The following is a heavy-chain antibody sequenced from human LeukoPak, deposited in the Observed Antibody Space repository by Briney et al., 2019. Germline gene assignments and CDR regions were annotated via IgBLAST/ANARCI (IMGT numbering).Heavy chain of an antibody. D-gene: IGHD3-10*01. V-gene: IGHV3-23*01. Sequence: GGSLRLSCAASGFTFSSYAMSWVRQAPGKGLEWVSAISGSGGSTYYADSVKGRFTISRDNSKNTLYLQMNSLRAEDTAVYYCARDRGFGEFSFDYWGQGTLVTVSS. J-gene: IGHJ4*02. CDR1: GFTFSSYA. CDR2: ISGSGGST. CDR3: ARDRGFGEFSFDY.